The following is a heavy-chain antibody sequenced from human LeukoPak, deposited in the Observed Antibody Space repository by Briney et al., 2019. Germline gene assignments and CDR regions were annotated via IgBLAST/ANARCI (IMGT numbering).Heavy chain of an antibody. Sequence: GGSLRLSCAASGFTFSSYAMHWVRQAPGKGLEWVSVISGSGGTTYYADSVKGRFTISRDNSKNTLYLQMNSLRAEDTAVYYCAKRVVPASYYFDYWGQGTLVTVSS. CDR3: AKRVVPASYYFDY. CDR2: ISGSGGTT. V-gene: IGHV3-23*01. CDR1: GFTFSSYA. D-gene: IGHD2-2*01. J-gene: IGHJ4*02.